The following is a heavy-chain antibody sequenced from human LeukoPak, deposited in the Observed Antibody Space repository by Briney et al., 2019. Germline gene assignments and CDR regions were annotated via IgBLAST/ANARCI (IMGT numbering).Heavy chain of an antibody. CDR3: ARAPRSWGFDY. J-gene: IGHJ4*02. CDR1: GYTLTELS. CDR2: FDPEDGET. Sequence: VASVKVSCKVSGYTLTELSMHWVRQAPGKGLEWMGGFDPEDGETIYAQKFQGRVTMTRSASINTAYMELTNLRSEDTAVYYCARAPRSWGFDYWGQGTLVTVSS. V-gene: IGHV1-24*01. D-gene: IGHD7-27*01.